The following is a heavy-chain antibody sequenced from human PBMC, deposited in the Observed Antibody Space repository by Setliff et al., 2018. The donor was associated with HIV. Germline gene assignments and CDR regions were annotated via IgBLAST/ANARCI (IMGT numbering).Heavy chain of an antibody. D-gene: IGHD3-22*01. J-gene: IGHJ4*02. V-gene: IGHV4-34*01. CDR1: GGSFSGYH. CDR3: ARGWYYYDSSGTFDY. CDR2: INHSGRT. Sequence: SETLSLTCAVYGGSFSGYHWNWIRQPPGKGLEWIGEINHSGRTNYNPSLKSRVTISVDTSKNQFSLKLRSVTAADTAMYYCARGWYYYDSSGTFDYWGQGTLVTVSS.